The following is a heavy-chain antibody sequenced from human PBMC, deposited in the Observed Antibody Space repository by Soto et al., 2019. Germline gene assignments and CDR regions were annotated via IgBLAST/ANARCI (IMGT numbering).Heavy chain of an antibody. V-gene: IGHV4-59*01. Sequence: SETLSLTCTVSGGSISSYYWSWIRQPPGKGLEWIGYIYYSGSTNYNPSLKSRVTISVDTSKNQFSLKLSSVTAADTAVYYCARMTAGSSWVGGAFDIWGQGTMVTVSS. CDR3: ARMTAGSSWVGGAFDI. CDR2: IYYSGST. D-gene: IGHD6-13*01. CDR1: GGSISSYY. J-gene: IGHJ3*02.